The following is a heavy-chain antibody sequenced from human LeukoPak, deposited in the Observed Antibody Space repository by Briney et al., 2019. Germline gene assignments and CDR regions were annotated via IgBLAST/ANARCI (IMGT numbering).Heavy chain of an antibody. V-gene: IGHV3-21*04. CDR1: GFTFSSFR. CDR3: AKTTYYDILTGYYAPNFDY. J-gene: IGHJ4*02. D-gene: IGHD3-9*01. Sequence: AGTLRLSCAASGFTFSSFRMNWVRQAPGKGLQWGSSISGSSSDIYYADSVKGRFTISRDNSKNTLYLQMNSLRAADTAVYYCAKTTYYDILTGYYAPNFDYWGQGTLVTVSS. CDR2: ISGSSSDI.